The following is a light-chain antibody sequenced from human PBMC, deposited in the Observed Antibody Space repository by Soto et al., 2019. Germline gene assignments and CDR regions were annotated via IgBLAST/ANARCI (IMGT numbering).Light chain of an antibody. V-gene: IGLV2-14*01. CDR2: DVS. J-gene: IGLJ1*01. Sequence: QSALTQPASVSGSPGQSITISCTGTSSDVGGYNYVSWYQEHPGKAPKLMIYDVSNRPSGVSNRFSGSKSGNTASLIISGLQAEDEADYYCSSYTTDSTYVFGTGTKLTVL. CDR3: SSYTTDSTYV. CDR1: SSDVGGYNY.